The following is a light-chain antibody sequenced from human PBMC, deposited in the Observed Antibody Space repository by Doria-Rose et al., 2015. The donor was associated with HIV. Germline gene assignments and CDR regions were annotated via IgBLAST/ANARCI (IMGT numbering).Light chain of an antibody. CDR2: EVS. CDR3: YSYVGSSTVV. Sequence: QSALIQPASVSGSPGQSITISCTGTSSDVGSYNLVSWYQQYPGKAPKLMIFEVSKRPSGISNRFSGSKSGNTASLTISGLQAEDEADYHCYSYVGSSTVVFGGGTKLTVL. CDR1: SSDVGSYNL. J-gene: IGLJ3*02. V-gene: IGLV2-23*02.